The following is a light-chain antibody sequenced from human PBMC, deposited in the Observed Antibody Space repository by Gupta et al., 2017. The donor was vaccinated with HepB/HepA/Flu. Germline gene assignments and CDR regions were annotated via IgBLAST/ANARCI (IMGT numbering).Light chain of an antibody. Sequence: IVMTQSPDSLAVSLGERATINCKSSQSVLYSSNNKNYLAWYQQKPGQPPKLLIYWASTRESGVPDRFSGSGSGTDFTLTISSLQAEDVAVYYCQQYYSTPPVTFGQGTRLEIK. V-gene: IGKV4-1*01. J-gene: IGKJ5*01. CDR3: QQYYSTPPVT. CDR2: WAS. CDR1: QSVLYSSNNKNY.